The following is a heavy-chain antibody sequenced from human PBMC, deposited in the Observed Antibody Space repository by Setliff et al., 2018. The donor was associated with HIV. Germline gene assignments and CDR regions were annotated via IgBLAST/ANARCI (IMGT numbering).Heavy chain of an antibody. D-gene: IGHD3-22*01. V-gene: IGHV1-46*01. J-gene: IGHJ3*02. CDR1: GYTFTSYY. CDR2: INPSGGSA. CDR3: ARYYFDSSAYHYGFGAFDI. Sequence: ASVKVSCKASGYTFTSYYLHWVRQAPGRGLEWMGMINPSGGSASYAQKFQGRVTMSRDTSTSTVYMELCSLRSEDTAVYYCARYYFDSSAYHYGFGAFDIWGQGTMVTVSS.